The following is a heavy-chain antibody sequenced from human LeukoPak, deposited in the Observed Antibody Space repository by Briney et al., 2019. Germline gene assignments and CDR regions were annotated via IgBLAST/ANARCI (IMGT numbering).Heavy chain of an antibody. CDR1: GFTFTNFW. CDR2: IQTDGST. Sequence: GGSLRLSCAASGFTFTNFWMNWVRQTPGKGLMWVSRIQTDGSTRYAESVKGRFTISRDNAKNTVYLQMNTLSAEDKAIYYCARGLHWNDFNWFDSWGQGTLVTVSS. D-gene: IGHD1-1*01. V-gene: IGHV3-74*01. CDR3: ARGLHWNDFNWFDS. J-gene: IGHJ5*01.